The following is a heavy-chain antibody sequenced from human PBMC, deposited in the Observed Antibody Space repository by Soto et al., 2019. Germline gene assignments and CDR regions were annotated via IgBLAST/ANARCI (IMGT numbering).Heavy chain of an antibody. V-gene: IGHV5-51*01. D-gene: IGHD2-2*02. J-gene: IGHJ4*02. CDR3: ARQGYCSNTDRYTVDY. CDR2: IYPGDSNT. CDR1: WYSFTNYW. Sequence: GESLKISCTGSWYSFTNYWIGWVRQMPGKGLEWMGIIYPGDSNTRYSPSFQGQVTISADKSISTAYLQWSSLKASDTAMYFCARQGYCSNTDRYTVDYWGQGTLVTVSS.